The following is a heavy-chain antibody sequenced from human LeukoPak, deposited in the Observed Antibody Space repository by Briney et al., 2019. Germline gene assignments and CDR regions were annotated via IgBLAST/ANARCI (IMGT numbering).Heavy chain of an antibody. D-gene: IGHD6-19*01. Sequence: PGGSLRLSCAASGFTFTNHAMTWVRQAPGKGLEWVSAISGSRGSTYYADSVKGRFTISKDNSKNTVYLQMNSLRAEDTAIYYCARDPEVAVTYTFDYWGQGTLVTVSS. J-gene: IGHJ4*02. CDR1: GFTFTNHA. CDR3: ARDPEVAVTYTFDY. V-gene: IGHV3-23*01. CDR2: ISGSRGST.